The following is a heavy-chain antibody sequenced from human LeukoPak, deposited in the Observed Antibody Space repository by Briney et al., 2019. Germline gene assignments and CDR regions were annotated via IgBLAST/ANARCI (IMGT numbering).Heavy chain of an antibody. Sequence: GGSLRLSCAASGFTFSTYAMSWVRQAPGKGLEWVSAISVSAGSTYYADSVKGRFTISRDNSKNTLYLQMNSLRAEDTAVYYCAKVPAAINYYYYMDVWGKGTTVTVSS. D-gene: IGHD2-2*01. CDR3: AKVPAAINYYYYMDV. V-gene: IGHV3-23*01. J-gene: IGHJ6*03. CDR1: GFTFSTYA. CDR2: ISVSAGST.